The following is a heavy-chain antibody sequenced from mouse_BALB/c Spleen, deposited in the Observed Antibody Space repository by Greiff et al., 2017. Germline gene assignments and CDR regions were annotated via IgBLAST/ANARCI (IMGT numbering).Heavy chain of an antibody. CDR2: IDPENGNT. D-gene: IGHD2-1*01. J-gene: IGHJ1*01. V-gene: IGHV14-1*02. Sequence: DVKLQESGAELVRPGALVKLSCKASGFNIKDYYMHWVKQRPEQGLEWIGWIDPENGNTIYDPKFQGKASITADTSSNTAYLQLSSLTSEDTAVYYCASPYGNYVDWYFDVWGAGTTVTVSS. CDR3: ASPYGNYVDWYFDV. CDR1: GFNIKDYY.